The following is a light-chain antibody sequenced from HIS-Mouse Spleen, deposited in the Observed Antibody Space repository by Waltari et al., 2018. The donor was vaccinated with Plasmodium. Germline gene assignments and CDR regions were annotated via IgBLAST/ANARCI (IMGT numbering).Light chain of an antibody. CDR2: EGS. CDR3: CSYAGSSTFVV. J-gene: IGLJ2*01. V-gene: IGLV2-23*03. Sequence: QSALTQPASVSGSPGQSITLPCTGPSRAVGSYNLVSWYQQHPGKAPKLMIYEGSKRPSGVSNRFSGSKSGNTASLTISGLQAEDEADYYCCSYAGSSTFVVFGGGTKLTVL. CDR1: SRAVGSYNL.